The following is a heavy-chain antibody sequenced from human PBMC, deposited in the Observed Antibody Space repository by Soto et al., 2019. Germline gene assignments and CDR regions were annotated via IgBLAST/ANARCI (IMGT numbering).Heavy chain of an antibody. V-gene: IGHV2-5*02. D-gene: IGHD6-13*01. CDR2: IYWDDDK. J-gene: IGHJ5*02. CDR3: ARQSMGWQQLVNWFDP. Sequence: SGPTLVNPTQTLTLTCTFSGFSLSTSGVGVGWIRQPPGKALEWLALIYWDDDKRYSPSLKSRLTITKDTSKNQVVLTMTNMDPVDISTYYCARQSMGWQQLVNWFDPWGRGTLVTVSS. CDR1: GFSLSTSGVG.